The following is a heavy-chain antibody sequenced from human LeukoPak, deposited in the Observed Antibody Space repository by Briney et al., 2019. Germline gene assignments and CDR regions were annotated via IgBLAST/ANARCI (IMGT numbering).Heavy chain of an antibody. Sequence: GGSLRLSCAASGFTFSSYSMTWVRQAPEKGLEWVSYISTSSGTIYYADSVKGRFTISRDNAKNSLYLQMNSLRVEDTAVYYCANHFACGSTSCPPFDSWGQGTLVTVSS. CDR2: ISTSSGTI. CDR3: ANHFACGSTSCPPFDS. J-gene: IGHJ4*02. D-gene: IGHD2-2*01. CDR1: GFTFSSYS. V-gene: IGHV3-48*04.